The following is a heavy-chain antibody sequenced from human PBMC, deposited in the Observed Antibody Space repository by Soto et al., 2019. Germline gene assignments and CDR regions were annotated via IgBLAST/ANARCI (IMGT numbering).Heavy chain of an antibody. V-gene: IGHV3-23*01. J-gene: IGHJ6*02. Sequence: EVQLLESGGGLVQPGGSLRLSCTASGFTFTTYAMSWVRQAPGKGLEWLSVISGSGGSTYYADSVKGRFTISRDNSKNTLYLQMNSLRAEDTAVYYCAKSTRPSTPGCYYYYTLDVWGQGTTVTVSS. CDR3: AKSTRPSTPGCYYYYTLDV. D-gene: IGHD6-25*01. CDR1: GFTFTTYA. CDR2: ISGSGGST.